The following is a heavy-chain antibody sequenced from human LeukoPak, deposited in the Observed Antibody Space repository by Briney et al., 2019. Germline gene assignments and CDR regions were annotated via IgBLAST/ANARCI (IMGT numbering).Heavy chain of an antibody. Sequence: ASVKVSCKASGYTFTSYAMNWVRQAPGQGLEWMGWINTNTGNPTYAQGFTGRFVFSLDTSVSTAYLQISSLKAEDTAVYYCARDSSPVYSGYDPTFDYWGQGTLVTVSS. CDR2: INTNTGNP. CDR1: GYTFTSYA. J-gene: IGHJ4*02. V-gene: IGHV7-4-1*02. D-gene: IGHD5-12*01. CDR3: ARDSSPVYSGYDPTFDY.